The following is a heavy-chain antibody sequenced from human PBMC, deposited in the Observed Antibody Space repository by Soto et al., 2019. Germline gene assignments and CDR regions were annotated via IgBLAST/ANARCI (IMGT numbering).Heavy chain of an antibody. CDR1: GDTFNFYS. V-gene: IGHV1-69*02. CDR3: ASSYGSGYRAFDY. CDR2: VNPILSMS. J-gene: IGHJ4*02. D-gene: IGHD3-10*01. Sequence: QVQLVQSGAEVKRPGSSVKVSCKASGDTFNFYSINWVRQAPGVGLEWVGRVNPILSMSNYAQRFQGRVTMTADKSMSTAYMERRSLRSEDTAIYYCASSYGSGYRAFDYWGQGALVTVSS.